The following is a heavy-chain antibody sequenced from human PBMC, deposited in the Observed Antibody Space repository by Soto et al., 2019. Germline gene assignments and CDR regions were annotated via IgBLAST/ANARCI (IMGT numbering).Heavy chain of an antibody. J-gene: IGHJ4*02. V-gene: IGHV3-48*03. CDR3: ARAVAAPDY. CDR1: GFTFSSYE. Sequence: EVQLVESGGGLVQPGGSLRLFCAASGFTFSSYEMNWVRQAPGKGLEWVSYISSSGSTIYYADSVKGRFTISRDNAKNSLYLQMNSLRAEDTAVYYCARAVAAPDYWGQGTLVTVSS. CDR2: ISSSGSTI. D-gene: IGHD6-19*01.